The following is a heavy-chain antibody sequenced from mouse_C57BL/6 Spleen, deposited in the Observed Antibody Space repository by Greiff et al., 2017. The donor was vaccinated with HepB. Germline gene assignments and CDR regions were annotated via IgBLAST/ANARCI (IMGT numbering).Heavy chain of an antibody. CDR1: GYTFTSYT. V-gene: IGHV1-4*01. CDR3: ARGIYYDYVYFDY. Sequence: VQLQQSGAELARPGASVKMSCKASGYTFTSYTMHWVKQRPGQGLEWIGYINPSSGYTKYNQKFKDKATLTADKSSSTAYMQLSSLTSEDSAVYDCARGIYYDYVYFDYWGQGTTLTVSS. J-gene: IGHJ2*01. CDR2: INPSSGYT. D-gene: IGHD2-4*01.